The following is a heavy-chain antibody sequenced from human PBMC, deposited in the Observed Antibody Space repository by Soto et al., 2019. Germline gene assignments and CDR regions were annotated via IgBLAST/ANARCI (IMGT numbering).Heavy chain of an antibody. Sequence: QGQLVESGGGVVQPGRSLRLSCAASGFTFSSYGMHWVRQAPGKGLEWVAVISYDGSNKYYADSVKGRFTISRDNSKNTLYLQMNGRRAEDTSVYYCAAWVGAFDYWGQGTLVTVSS. V-gene: IGHV3-30*03. J-gene: IGHJ4*02. D-gene: IGHD4-17*01. CDR2: ISYDGSNK. CDR3: AAWVGAFDY. CDR1: GFTFSSYG.